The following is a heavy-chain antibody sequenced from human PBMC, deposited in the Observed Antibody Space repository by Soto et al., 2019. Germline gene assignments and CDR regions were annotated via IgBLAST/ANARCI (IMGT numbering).Heavy chain of an antibody. CDR1: GYTFTTYW. CDR2: MHPGDSET. D-gene: IGHD2-2*01. Sequence: GEALKISCKGSGYTFTTYWIGWVRQMPGKGLECMGIMHPGDSETRYSPSFQGQVTISADMSISTAYLQWSSLKASDTPMYYCARLGYCDTTSCYVPSYYYYAMDLWGQATTVTVSS. CDR3: ARLGYCDTTSCYVPSYYYYAMDL. J-gene: IGHJ6*02. V-gene: IGHV5-51*01.